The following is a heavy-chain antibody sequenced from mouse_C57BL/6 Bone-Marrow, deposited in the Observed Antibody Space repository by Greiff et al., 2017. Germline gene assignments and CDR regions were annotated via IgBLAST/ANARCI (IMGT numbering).Heavy chain of an antibody. V-gene: IGHV1-55*01. CDR2: IYPGSGST. D-gene: IGHD2-1*01. CDR1: GYTFTSYW. J-gene: IGHJ1*03. CDR3: AKPYVNFYYWDVDV. Sequence: VQLQQPGAELVKPGASVKMSCKASGYTFTSYWITWVKQRPGQGLEWIGDIYPGSGSTNYNEKFKGKATLTVDTSSSAAYMQLSSLTSKDSAVXYCAKPYVNFYYWDVDVWGTGTTVTVSS.